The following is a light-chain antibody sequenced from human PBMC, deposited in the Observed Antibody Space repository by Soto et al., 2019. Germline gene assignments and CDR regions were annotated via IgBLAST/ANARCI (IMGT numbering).Light chain of an antibody. J-gene: IGKJ4*01. CDR3: QQYATSPT. CDR1: QSVDSNS. CDR2: GAS. V-gene: IGKV3-20*01. Sequence: EIVLTQSPGTLSLSPGERATLSCRASQSVDSNSLAWYQHKPCQAPRLLIYGASSRAPGISDRYSGRGSGTDFTLTINRLEPEDFAVYYCQQYATSPTFGGGTRLEIK.